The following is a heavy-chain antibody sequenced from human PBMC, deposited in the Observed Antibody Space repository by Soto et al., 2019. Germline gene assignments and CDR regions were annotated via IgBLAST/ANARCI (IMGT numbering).Heavy chain of an antibody. J-gene: IGHJ4*01. V-gene: IGHV1-18*01. D-gene: IGHD1-20*01. CDR3: ARDAAIGMNDY. CDR1: GYTFTSYG. CDR2: ISAYNGNT. Sequence: QVQLVQSGAEVKKPGASVKVSCKASGYTFTSYGISWVRQAPGQGLEWMGWISAYNGNTKYAQKLQGRVTMTTDTAPSTAYRELRSLRSDDTAVYYCARDAAIGMNDYWGQGTLGTVSS.